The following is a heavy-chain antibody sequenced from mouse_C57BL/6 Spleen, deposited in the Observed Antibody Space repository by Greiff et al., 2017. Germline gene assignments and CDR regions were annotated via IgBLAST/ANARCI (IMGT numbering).Heavy chain of an antibody. Sequence: QLQQSGPELVKPGASVKISCKASGYSFTDYNMNWVKQSNGKSLEWIGVITPNYGTTSYNQKFKGKATLTVDQSSSTAYMQLNILTSEDSAVYYCARSGGFTTVVAHFGYWGQGTTLTVSS. J-gene: IGHJ2*01. CDR1: GYSFTDYN. CDR3: ARSGGFTTVVAHFGY. D-gene: IGHD1-1*01. V-gene: IGHV1-39*01. CDR2: ITPNYGTT.